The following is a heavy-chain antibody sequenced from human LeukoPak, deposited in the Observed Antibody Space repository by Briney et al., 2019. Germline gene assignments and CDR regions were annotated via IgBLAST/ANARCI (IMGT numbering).Heavy chain of an antibody. CDR1: GGSISSYY. CDR2: IYYSGST. Sequence: PSGTLSLTCTVSGGSISSYYWSWIRQPPGKGLEWIGYIYYSGSTNYNPSLKSRVTISVDTSKNQFSLKLSSVTAADTAVYYCARGGISSGWYLGYYYYYGMDVWGQGTTVTVSS. D-gene: IGHD6-19*01. J-gene: IGHJ6*02. CDR3: ARGGISSGWYLGYYYYYGMDV. V-gene: IGHV4-59*12.